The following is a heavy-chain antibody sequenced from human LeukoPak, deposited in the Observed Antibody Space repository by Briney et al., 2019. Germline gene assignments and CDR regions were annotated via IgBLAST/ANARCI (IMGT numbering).Heavy chain of an antibody. CDR2: ISSSSSYI. CDR1: GFTFSSYS. Sequence: GGSLRLSCAASGFTFSSYSMSWVRQAPGKGLEWVSSISSSSSYIYYADSVKGRFTISRDNAKNSLYLQMNSLRAEDTAVYYCAREIQHYYYGMDVWGQGTTVTVSS. V-gene: IGHV3-21*01. J-gene: IGHJ6*02. CDR3: AREIQHYYYGMDV.